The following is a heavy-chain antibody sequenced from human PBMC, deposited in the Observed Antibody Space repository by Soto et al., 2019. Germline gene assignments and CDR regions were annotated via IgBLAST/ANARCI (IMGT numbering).Heavy chain of an antibody. CDR2: IQSGSTT. CDR1: GFTVSSKY. Sequence: PGGSLRLSCAASGFTVSSKYMSWVRQAPGKGLEWVSLIQSGSTTYYADSVKGRFTISRDSSENTLHLQMDSLRAEDTAVYYCARDTGYGSGSYPYYYGMDVWGQGTTVTVSS. CDR3: ARDTGYGSGSYPYYYGMDV. V-gene: IGHV3-66*01. D-gene: IGHD3-10*01. J-gene: IGHJ6*02.